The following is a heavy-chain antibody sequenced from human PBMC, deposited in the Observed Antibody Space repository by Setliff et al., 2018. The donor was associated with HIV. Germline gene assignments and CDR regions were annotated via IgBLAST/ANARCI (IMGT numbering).Heavy chain of an antibody. CDR2: IYYSGST. CDR1: GDSFTSSY. D-gene: IGHD6-19*01. V-gene: IGHV4-59*01. J-gene: IGHJ5*02. Sequence: SETLSLTCTVSGDSFTSSYWSWIRQPPGKGLEWIGYIYYSGSTNYNPSLKSRVTMSVDTSKTQFSLQLSSVTAADTALYYRARGWSSGWYNWFDPWGQGTLVTVSS. CDR3: ARGWSSGWYNWFDP.